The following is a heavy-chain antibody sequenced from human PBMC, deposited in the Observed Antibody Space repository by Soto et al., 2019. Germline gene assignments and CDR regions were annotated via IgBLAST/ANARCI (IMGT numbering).Heavy chain of an antibody. J-gene: IGHJ4*02. CDR2: VYYSGRT. Sequence: QVQLQESGPGLVKPSQTLSLTCTVSGGSISSGDYYWSWIRQPPGKGLEWIGYVYYSGRTYYNTSLKSRVTMSVDTSKNQFSLMLSSLTAADTAVYYCARDRIVGATRFDSWGQGTLVTVSS. CDR3: ARDRIVGATRFDS. D-gene: IGHD1-26*01. CDR1: GGSISSGDYY. V-gene: IGHV4-30-4*01.